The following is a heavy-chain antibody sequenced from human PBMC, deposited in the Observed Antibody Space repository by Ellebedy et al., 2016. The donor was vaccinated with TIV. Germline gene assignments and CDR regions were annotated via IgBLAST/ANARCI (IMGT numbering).Heavy chain of an antibody. CDR2: IYSGGTT. V-gene: IGHV3-53*01. CDR3: ARDMVRYCSGASCSDY. Sequence: GGSLRLSCAASGITISSNYMSWVRQAPGKGLEWVSVIYSGGTTYYADSVKGRFTISRDNSKNTLYLQMNSVRAEDTAVYYCARDMVRYCSGASCSDYWGQGTLVTVSS. D-gene: IGHD2-15*01. CDR1: GITISSNY. J-gene: IGHJ4*02.